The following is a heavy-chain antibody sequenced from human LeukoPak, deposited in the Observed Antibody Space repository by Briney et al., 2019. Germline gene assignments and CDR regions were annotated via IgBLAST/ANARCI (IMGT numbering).Heavy chain of an antibody. Sequence: GGSLRLSCAASGFTFSSYGMTWVRQTPGKGLEWVSSISSSGGSTYYADSVKGRFTISRDNSKSTLYVQMSSLRGEDTAVYYCAKDRIAVAGTACWFDPWGQGTLVTVSS. V-gene: IGHV3-23*01. D-gene: IGHD6-19*01. J-gene: IGHJ5*02. CDR3: AKDRIAVAGTACWFDP. CDR2: ISSSGGST. CDR1: GFTFSSYG.